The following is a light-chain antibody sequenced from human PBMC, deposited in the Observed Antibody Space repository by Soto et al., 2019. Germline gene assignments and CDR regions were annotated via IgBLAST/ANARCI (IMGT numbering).Light chain of an antibody. Sequence: ETMLTQSPATLSLSPGETATLSCRASQSVSSYLAWSQEKPGQAPRLLIYDASNRATGMPARFSGSGSGTDINLTIVSLEPADFASYCCQQRSNWPLPFGGGT. CDR2: DAS. V-gene: IGKV3-11*01. CDR3: QQRSNWPLP. CDR1: QSVSSY. J-gene: IGKJ4*01.